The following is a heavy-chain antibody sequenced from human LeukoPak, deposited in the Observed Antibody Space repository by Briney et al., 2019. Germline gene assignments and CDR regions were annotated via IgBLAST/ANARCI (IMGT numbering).Heavy chain of an antibody. V-gene: IGHV3-66*01. D-gene: IGHD6-6*01. J-gene: IGHJ6*02. Sequence: GGSLRLSCAASGFTVSSNYMSWVRQAPGKGLEWVSVIYSGGSTYYADSVKGRFTISSDNSKNTLYLQMTSLRAEDTAVYYCASSSRSRNYYYGMDVWGQGTTVTVSS. CDR2: IYSGGST. CDR3: ASSSRSRNYYYGMDV. CDR1: GFTVSSNY.